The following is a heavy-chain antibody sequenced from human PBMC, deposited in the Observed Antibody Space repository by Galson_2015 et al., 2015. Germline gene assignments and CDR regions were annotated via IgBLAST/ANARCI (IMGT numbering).Heavy chain of an antibody. Sequence: QSGAAVKKPGESLRISCTGFGYSFTNYWIGWVRQMPGKGLEWMGIIYPGDSDTRYRPSFQGQVTISADTSISTAFLQWSSLKASDTAMYYCARLFGLRSTVPTPAGVYWGQGTLVTVSS. CDR1: GYSFTNYW. D-gene: IGHD4-11*01. J-gene: IGHJ4*02. CDR3: ARLFGLRSTVPTPAGVY. CDR2: IYPGDSDT. V-gene: IGHV5-51*01.